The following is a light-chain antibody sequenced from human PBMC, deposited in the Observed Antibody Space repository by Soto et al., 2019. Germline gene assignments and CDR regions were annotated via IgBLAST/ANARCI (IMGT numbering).Light chain of an antibody. CDR1: SSDVGGYNS. CDR3: SSYTSSSTLV. J-gene: IGLJ2*01. V-gene: IGLV2-14*01. CDR2: DVS. Sequence: QSALTQPASVSGSPGQSITISCTGTSSDVGGYNSVSWYQQHPGKAPKVMIYDVSNRPSGVSNRFSGSKSGNTASLTISGHQAEDEADYYCSSYTSSSTLVLGGGTKLTVL.